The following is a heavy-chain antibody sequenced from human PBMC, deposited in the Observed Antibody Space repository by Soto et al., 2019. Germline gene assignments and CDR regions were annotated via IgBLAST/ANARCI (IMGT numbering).Heavy chain of an antibody. D-gene: IGHD2-2*01. CDR2: INSDGAST. CDR3: AREFCSSTSCPPYYFDY. CDR1: GFTFSSYW. Sequence: GGSLRLSCAASGFTFSSYWMHWVRQAPGKGLVWVSRINSDGASTSYAGSVKGRFTISRDNAKNTLYLQMNSLRAEDTAVYYCAREFCSSTSCPPYYFDYWGQGTLVTVSS. V-gene: IGHV3-74*01. J-gene: IGHJ4*02.